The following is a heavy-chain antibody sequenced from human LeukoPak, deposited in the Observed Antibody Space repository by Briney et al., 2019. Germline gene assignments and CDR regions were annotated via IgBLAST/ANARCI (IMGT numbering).Heavy chain of an antibody. CDR2: IYYSGSI. CDR1: GGSISSYY. CDR3: ARITEYYFDY. Sequence: KPSETLSLTCTVSGGSISSYYWSWIRQPPGKGLEWIGYIYYSGSINYNPSLKSRVTISVDTSKNQFSLKLSSVTAADTAVYYCARITEYYFDYWGQGTLVTVSS. D-gene: IGHD3-16*01. V-gene: IGHV4-59*01. J-gene: IGHJ4*02.